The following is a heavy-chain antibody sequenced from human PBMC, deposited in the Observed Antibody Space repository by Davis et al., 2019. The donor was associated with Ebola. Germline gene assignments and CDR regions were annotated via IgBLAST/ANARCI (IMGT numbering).Heavy chain of an antibody. V-gene: IGHV3-30*18. CDR2: ISYDGSNK. CDR1: GFTFSSYG. Sequence: PGGSLRLSCAASGFTFSSYGMHWVRQAPGKGLEWVAVISYDGSNKYYADSVKGRFTISRDNSKNTLYLQMNSLRAEDTAVYYCAKDLRPNWFDPWGQGTLVTVSS. J-gene: IGHJ5*02. CDR3: AKDLRPNWFDP.